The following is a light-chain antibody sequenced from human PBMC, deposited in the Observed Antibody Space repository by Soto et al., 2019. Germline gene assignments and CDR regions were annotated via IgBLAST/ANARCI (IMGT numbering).Light chain of an antibody. V-gene: IGKV3-20*01. J-gene: IGKJ1*01. CDR3: QQYGSSLTWT. Sequence: EIVMTQSPGTVSVFPGETVTLSCRASQSVSGYLDWFHQKPGQAPRLLIYGASSRATGIPDRFSGSGSGTDFTLTISRLEPEDFAVYYCQQYGSSLTWTFGQGTKVDIK. CDR1: QSVSGY. CDR2: GAS.